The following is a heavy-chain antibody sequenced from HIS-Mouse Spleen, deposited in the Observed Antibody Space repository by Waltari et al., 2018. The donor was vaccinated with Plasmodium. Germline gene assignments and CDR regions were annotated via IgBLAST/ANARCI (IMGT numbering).Heavy chain of an antibody. CDR1: GFTFSCYW. CDR3: ASSWYWYFDL. J-gene: IGHJ2*01. Sequence: EVHLVASGGGLVQPGGALTFSWHASGFTFSCYWMGGVRPAPGKGLEWVANIKQDGSEKYYVDSVKGRFTISRDNAKNSLYLQMNSLRAEDTAVYYGASSWYWYFDLWGRGTLVTVSS. CDR2: IKQDGSEK. D-gene: IGHD6-13*01. V-gene: IGHV3-7*01.